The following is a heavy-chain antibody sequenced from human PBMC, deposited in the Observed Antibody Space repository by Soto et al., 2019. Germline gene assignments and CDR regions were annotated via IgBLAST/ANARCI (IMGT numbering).Heavy chain of an antibody. CDR2: IIPIFGTA. D-gene: IGHD6-13*01. CDR3: ALTSTPKGVSVSYYYYYGMDV. CDR1: GGTFSSYA. Sequence: SVKVSCKASGGTFSSYAISWVRQAPGQGLEWMGGIIPIFGTANYAQKFQGRVTITADESTSTAYMELSSLRSEDTAVYYCALTSTPKGVSVSYYYYYGMDVWGQGTTVTVSS. J-gene: IGHJ6*02. V-gene: IGHV1-69*13.